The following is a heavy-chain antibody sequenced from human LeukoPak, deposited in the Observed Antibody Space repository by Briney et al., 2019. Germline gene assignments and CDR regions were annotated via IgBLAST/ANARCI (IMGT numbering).Heavy chain of an antibody. CDR2: INPSSGGS. J-gene: IGHJ6*03. Sequence: ASVKVSCKTSGYTFSYYYIHWVRQAPGQGLEWMGTINPSSGGSTYAQKLQGRVTVTRDMSTSTVYMELSSLRSEDTAVYYCAADIWFGELIYMDVWGKGTTVTVSS. CDR3: AADIWFGELIYMDV. D-gene: IGHD3-10*01. CDR1: GYTFSYYY. V-gene: IGHV1-46*04.